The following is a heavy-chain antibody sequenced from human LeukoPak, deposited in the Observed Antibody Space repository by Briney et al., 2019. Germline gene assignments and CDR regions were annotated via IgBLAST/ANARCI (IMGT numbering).Heavy chain of an antibody. Sequence: GGSLRLSCEASGFNFISHWMTRVRPDPGKGLKGVANIRQDEGEKYYADSVTGRFTISRDNAKNAVYLQMDGLRAEDTAVYYCARDYGHSGYDYLPYYWGQGTLVTVSS. V-gene: IGHV3-7*01. CDR2: IRQDEGEK. CDR3: ARDYGHSGYDYLPYY. J-gene: IGHJ4*02. CDR1: GFNFISHW. D-gene: IGHD5-12*01.